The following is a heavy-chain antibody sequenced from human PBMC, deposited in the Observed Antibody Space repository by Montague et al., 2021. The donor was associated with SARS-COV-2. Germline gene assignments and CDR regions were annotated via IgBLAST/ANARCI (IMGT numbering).Heavy chain of an antibody. V-gene: IGHV4-61*10. CDR2: IYYSGST. CDR3: ARGSGWMGNAFDI. CDR1: GGSIRSDGFY. D-gene: IGHD6-19*01. J-gene: IGHJ3*02. Sequence: SETLSLTCTVSGGSIRSDGFYWNWIRQPAGKGLEWIGYIYYSGSTNYNPSLKSRVTISVDTSKNQFSLKLSSVTAADTAVYYCARGSGWMGNAFDIWGQGTMVTVSS.